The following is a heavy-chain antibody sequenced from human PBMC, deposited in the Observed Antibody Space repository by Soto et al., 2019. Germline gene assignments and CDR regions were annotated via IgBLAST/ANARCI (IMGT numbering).Heavy chain of an antibody. V-gene: IGHV3-66*01. D-gene: IGHD2-15*01. CDR1: GVTVGNNY. Sequence: EVRLVESGGGLVQPGGSLRLSCAASGVTVGNNYMIWVRQAPGKGLEWVSVTYSGGDTRYADSVKGRFTLSRDSTKNTVSLQIDSLRAEGTAVDFFARNVPVADLGYWGQGSLVTASS. CDR3: ARNVPVADLGY. CDR2: TYSGGDT. J-gene: IGHJ4*02.